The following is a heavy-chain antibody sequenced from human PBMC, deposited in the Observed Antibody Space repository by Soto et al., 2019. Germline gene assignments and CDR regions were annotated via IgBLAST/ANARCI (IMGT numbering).Heavy chain of an antibody. V-gene: IGHV3-30-3*01. Sequence: GGSLRLSCAASGFSFSSYAMHWVRQAPGKGLEWVVIISHDGSNKHYADSVKGRFTISRDNSKRTVDLQMNSLRTEDTAVYFCTRDGFYSSGYYFTKENYYGMDVWGQGTTVTVSS. CDR2: ISHDGSNK. D-gene: IGHD3-22*01. CDR3: TRDGFYSSGYYFTKENYYGMDV. J-gene: IGHJ6*02. CDR1: GFSFSSYA.